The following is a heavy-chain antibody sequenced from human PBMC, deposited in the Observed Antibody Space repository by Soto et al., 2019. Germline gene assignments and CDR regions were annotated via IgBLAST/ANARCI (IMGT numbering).Heavy chain of an antibody. J-gene: IGHJ4*02. CDR3: ALSRGKSRSSGWSPTGFDY. V-gene: IGHV3-23*01. D-gene: IGHD6-19*01. Sequence: GGSLRLSCAASGFTFSSYAMSWVRQAPGKGLEWVSAISGSGGSTYYADSVKGRFTISRDNSKNTLYLQMNSLRAEDTAVYYCALSRGKSRSSGWSPTGFDYWGQGTLVTVSS. CDR2: ISGSGGST. CDR1: GFTFSSYA.